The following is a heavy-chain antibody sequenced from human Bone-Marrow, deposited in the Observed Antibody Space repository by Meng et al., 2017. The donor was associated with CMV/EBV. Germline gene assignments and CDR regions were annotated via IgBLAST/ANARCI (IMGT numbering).Heavy chain of an antibody. CDR2: IDWNSGST. CDR3: ARAYLTVDAFDI. V-gene: IGHV3-9*01. CDR1: GFRFDEYV. Sequence: GGSLRLSCAATGFRFDEYVMHWVRQAPGKGLEWVSGIDWNSGSTGYADFVKGRFTISRDNAKNSLYLQMNSLRREDTAVYYCARAYLTVDAFDIWGQGTMVTVSS. D-gene: IGHD1-20*01. J-gene: IGHJ3*02.